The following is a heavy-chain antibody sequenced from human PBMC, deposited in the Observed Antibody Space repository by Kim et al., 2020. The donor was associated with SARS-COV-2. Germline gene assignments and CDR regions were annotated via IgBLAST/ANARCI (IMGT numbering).Heavy chain of an antibody. Sequence: GGSLRLSCAASGFTFTDYWMQWVRQAPGKGLEWVANIKQDGTERHYAASVKGRFTVSRDNAKNSLYLQMNGLRTEDSAIYYCARRYFDSWGQGTLVTVSS. J-gene: IGHJ4*02. CDR3: ARRYFDS. CDR2: IKQDGTER. V-gene: IGHV3-7*01. CDR1: GFTFTDYW.